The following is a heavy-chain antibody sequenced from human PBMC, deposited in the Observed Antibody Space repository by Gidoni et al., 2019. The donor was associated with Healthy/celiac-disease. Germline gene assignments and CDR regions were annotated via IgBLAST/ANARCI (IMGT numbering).Heavy chain of an antibody. Sequence: QVQLVESGGGVVQPGRSLRLSCAASGFTFSSYGMHWVRQAPGKGLEWVAVISYDGSNKYYADSVKGRFTISRDNSKNTLYLQMNSLRAEDTAVYYCAKAIDGDYAFYGMDVWGQGTTVTVSS. J-gene: IGHJ6*02. V-gene: IGHV3-30*18. CDR1: GFTFSSYG. D-gene: IGHD4-17*01. CDR3: AKAIDGDYAFYGMDV. CDR2: ISYDGSNK.